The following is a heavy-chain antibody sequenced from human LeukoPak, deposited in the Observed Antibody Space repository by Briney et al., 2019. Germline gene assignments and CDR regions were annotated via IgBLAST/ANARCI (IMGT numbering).Heavy chain of an antibody. CDR3: ARDRGYTYGHPLDY. Sequence: PGGSLRLSCAASGFTFSSYVIHWVRQAPGKGLEWVALIWHDGSNKYYGDSVKDRFTISRDNSKNTLYLQMDSVRDEDTAVYYCARDRGYTYGHPLDYWGEGTLVTVSS. CDR1: GFTFSSYV. J-gene: IGHJ4*02. D-gene: IGHD5-18*01. V-gene: IGHV3-33*01. CDR2: IWHDGSNK.